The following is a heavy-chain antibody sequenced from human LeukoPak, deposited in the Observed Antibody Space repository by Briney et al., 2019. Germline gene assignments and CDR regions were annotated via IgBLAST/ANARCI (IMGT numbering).Heavy chain of an antibody. Sequence: ASVNVSCKASGYTFTNYVINWVGQAPGQGLEWMGWISVYNGNANYAQKRQGRVTMTTDTSTSTAYMELRSLRSDDTAVYYCASDSSGWYNFDYWGQGTLVTVSS. CDR1: GYTFTNYV. V-gene: IGHV1-18*01. CDR2: ISVYNGNA. D-gene: IGHD6-19*01. CDR3: ASDSSGWYNFDY. J-gene: IGHJ4*02.